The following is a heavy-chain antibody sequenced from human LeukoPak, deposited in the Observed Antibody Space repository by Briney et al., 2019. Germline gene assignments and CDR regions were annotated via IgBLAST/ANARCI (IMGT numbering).Heavy chain of an antibody. CDR3: AKYNPMDSGRFDY. J-gene: IGHJ4*02. D-gene: IGHD1-26*01. V-gene: IGHV3-30-3*02. Sequence: GGSLRLSCAASGFTFSTYAMHWIRQAPGKGLEWVAVISYDGSSKYYADSVKGRFTISRDNSKNTLYLHMNSLRAEDTAVYYCAKYNPMDSGRFDYWGQGTLVTVSS. CDR2: ISYDGSSK. CDR1: GFTFSTYA.